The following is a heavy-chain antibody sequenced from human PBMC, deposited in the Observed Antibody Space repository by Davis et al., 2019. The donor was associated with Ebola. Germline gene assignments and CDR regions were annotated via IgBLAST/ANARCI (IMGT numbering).Heavy chain of an antibody. CDR1: VITFSSYA. V-gene: IGHV3-23*01. D-gene: IGHD3-3*01. CDR2: ISGSGGTT. J-gene: IGHJ6*04. Sequence: GGSLRLSCADSVITFSSYAMTWVRQAPGKGLEWVSAISGSGGTTYYAGSVKGRFTVSRANSKKTMYLQMNSLRAEDTAVYYCAKSGLSFGVVKYHYGMDVWGKGTTVTVSS. CDR3: AKSGLSFGVVKYHYGMDV.